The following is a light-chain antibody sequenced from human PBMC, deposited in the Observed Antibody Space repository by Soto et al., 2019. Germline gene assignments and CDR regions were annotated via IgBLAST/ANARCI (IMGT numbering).Light chain of an antibody. Sequence: EIVLTQSPGTLSLSPGERATLSCRASQSVSNYLAWYQQKPGQAPRLLIYGASARATGIPDRFSGSGSGTDFTLTISRLEPEDFAVYYCQQYGSSLGYTFGQGTKLEIK. CDR2: GAS. CDR1: QSVSNY. V-gene: IGKV3-20*01. CDR3: QQYGSSLGYT. J-gene: IGKJ2*01.